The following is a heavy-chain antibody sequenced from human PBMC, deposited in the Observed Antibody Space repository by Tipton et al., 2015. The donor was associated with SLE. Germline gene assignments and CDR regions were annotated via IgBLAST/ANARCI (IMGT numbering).Heavy chain of an antibody. J-gene: IGHJ2*01. CDR3: ARQRGYYDGTPFPPWNFDL. CDR1: GRSFIGSY. Sequence: TLSLTCAVYGRSFIGSYWTWIRQPPGKGLEWIGDIDHSGVTHYNPSLRSRLTISVDTSENHFSLNLNSVTAADTAVYFCARQRGYYDGTPFPPWNFDLWGRGTQVTVSS. D-gene: IGHD3-16*01. V-gene: IGHV4-34*01. CDR2: IDHSGVT.